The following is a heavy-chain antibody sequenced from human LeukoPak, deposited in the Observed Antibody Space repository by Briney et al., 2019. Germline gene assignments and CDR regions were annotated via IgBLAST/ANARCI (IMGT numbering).Heavy chain of an antibody. J-gene: IGHJ4*02. Sequence: GGSLRLSCAAWGLTFNSYAMSSVRQAPGKGLEWVSSICGSGGSTYYADSVKGRFTISRDHTKNTLYLQMSSLRTEATALYYCARHLSIAARPDFDYWGQGTLVTVSS. CDR3: ARHLSIAARPDFDY. CDR2: ICGSGGST. D-gene: IGHD6-6*01. CDR1: GLTFNSYA. V-gene: IGHV3-23*01.